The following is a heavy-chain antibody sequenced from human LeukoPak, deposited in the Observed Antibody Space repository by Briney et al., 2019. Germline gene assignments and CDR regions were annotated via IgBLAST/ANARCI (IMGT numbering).Heavy chain of an antibody. CDR3: AKDPSDGLYPY. CDR2: ISGDGGST. D-gene: IGHD2-8*01. CDR1: GFTFDDYA. Sequence: GGSLRLSCAASGFTFDDYAMHWVPEAPGKGRECVSLISGDGGSTYYADSVKGRFTISRENSKNSLYLQMNRLRTEETALYYCAKDPSDGLYPYGGQGTLVTVSS. V-gene: IGHV3-43*02. J-gene: IGHJ4*02.